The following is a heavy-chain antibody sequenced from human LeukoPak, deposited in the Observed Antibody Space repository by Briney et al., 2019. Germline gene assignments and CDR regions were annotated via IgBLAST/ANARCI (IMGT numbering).Heavy chain of an antibody. CDR1: GGSFSGYY. CDR2: INHSGST. D-gene: IGHD1-26*01. CDR3: ARGPTQLGPVRYSQN. J-gene: IGHJ1*01. Sequence: SETLSLTCAVYGGSFSGYYGSWIRQPPGKGLEWIGEINHSGSTNYNPSLKSRLTISVDTSKNQFSLKVSSVTAADTAVYYCARGPTQLGPVRYSQNWGQGTLVTVSS. V-gene: IGHV4-34*01.